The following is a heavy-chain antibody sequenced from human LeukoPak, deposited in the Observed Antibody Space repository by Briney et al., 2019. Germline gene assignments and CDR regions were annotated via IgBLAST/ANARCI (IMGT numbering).Heavy chain of an antibody. D-gene: IGHD4-23*01. CDR2: IYYSGST. CDR3: AREDYGGKAARAFDI. Sequence: SETLSLTCTVSGGSISSYYWSWIRQPPGKGLEWIGYIYYSGSTNYNPSLKSRVTLSVDTSKNQFSLKLSSVTAADTAVYYCAREDYGGKAARAFDIWGQGTMVTVSS. V-gene: IGHV4-59*01. J-gene: IGHJ3*02. CDR1: GGSISSYY.